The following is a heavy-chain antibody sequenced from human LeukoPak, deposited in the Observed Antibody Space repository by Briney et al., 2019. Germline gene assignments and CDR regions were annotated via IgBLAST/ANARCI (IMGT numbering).Heavy chain of an antibody. CDR1: GGSISSGSYY. CDR3: ARGVDYYGV. D-gene: IGHD3-10*01. CDR2: IYTSGST. Sequence: PSETLSLTCTVSGGSISSGSYYWSWIRQPAGKGLEWIGRIYTSGSTNYNPSLKSRVTISVETSKKQFSLKLSSVTAADTAVYYCARGVDYYGVWGQGTLVTVSS. J-gene: IGHJ4*02. V-gene: IGHV4-61*02.